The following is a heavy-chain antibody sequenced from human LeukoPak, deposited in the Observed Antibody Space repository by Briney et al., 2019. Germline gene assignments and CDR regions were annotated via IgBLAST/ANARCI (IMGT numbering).Heavy chain of an antibody. V-gene: IGHV3-7*01. CDR3: AKGSLPFYYYGMDV. Sequence: GSLRLSCAASGLTFTSYWMSWVRQAPGKGLEWVANIKQDGSEKYYVDSVKGRFTISRDNAKNSLYLQVNSLRAEDTAVYYCAKGSLPFYYYGMDVWGQGTTVTVSS. CDR1: GLTFTSYW. J-gene: IGHJ6*02. CDR2: IKQDGSEK.